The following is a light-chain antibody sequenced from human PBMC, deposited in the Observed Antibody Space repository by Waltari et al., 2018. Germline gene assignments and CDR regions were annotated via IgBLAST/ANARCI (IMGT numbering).Light chain of an antibody. V-gene: IGLV2-14*03. Sequence: QSAPSQPASMSGSPGQSITISCTGAISDIGSYEYVSWYQQHPGRVPRLLIFDVTKRPSGVSIRFSGSKSANTASLTISGLQAEDEADYYCGSYTAGSALYVLGTGT. J-gene: IGLJ1*01. CDR2: DVT. CDR1: ISDIGSYEY. CDR3: GSYTAGSALYV.